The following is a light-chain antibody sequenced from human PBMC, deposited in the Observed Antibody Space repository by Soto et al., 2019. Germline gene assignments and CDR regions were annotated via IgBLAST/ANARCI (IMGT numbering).Light chain of an antibody. Sequence: QSVLTQPPSVSGTPGQRVSISCSGTTSNIGINTVNWYQQLPGTAPKLLIHSNSHRPSGVPERYSASKSGTSASLAISGLRAEDEADYYCAALDDSRCGDVVFGRGTKLTVL. CDR3: AALDDSRCGDVV. V-gene: IGLV1-44*01. CDR2: SNS. J-gene: IGLJ2*01. CDR1: TSNIGINT.